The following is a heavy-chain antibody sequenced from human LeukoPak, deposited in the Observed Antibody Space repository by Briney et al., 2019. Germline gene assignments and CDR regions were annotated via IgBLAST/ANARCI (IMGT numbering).Heavy chain of an antibody. CDR2: IYSGGNT. CDR1: GFTVRTTY. CDR3: ARGGSVGSYYYFDY. J-gene: IGHJ4*02. Sequence: GGSLRLSCAASGFTVRTTYMTWVRQAPGEGLEWVSVIYSGGNTYYADSVKGRFTISRDNSKNTLFLQMNSLRAEDTAVYFCARGGSVGSYYYFDYWGQGTLVTVSS. V-gene: IGHV3-53*01. D-gene: IGHD1-26*01.